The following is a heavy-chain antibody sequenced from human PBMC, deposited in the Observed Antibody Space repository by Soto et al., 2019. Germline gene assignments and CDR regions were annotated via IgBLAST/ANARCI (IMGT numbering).Heavy chain of an antibody. D-gene: IGHD6-13*01. V-gene: IGHV1-2*04. CDR2: INPNSGGT. J-gene: IGHJ6*02. CDR1: GYTFTGYY. CDR3: ARDTRDPYSTSMDV. Sequence: GASVKVSCKASGYTFTGYYMHWVRQAPGQGLEWMGWINPNSGGTNYAQKFQGWVTMTRDTSISTAYMELSRLRPDDTAVYYCARDTRDPYSTSMDVWGQGTTVTVSS.